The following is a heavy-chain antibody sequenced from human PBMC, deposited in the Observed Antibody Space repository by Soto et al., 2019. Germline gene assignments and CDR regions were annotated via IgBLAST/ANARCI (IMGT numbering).Heavy chain of an antibody. V-gene: IGHV1-8*01. CDR3: ARHPSDGRGDYTLYY. D-gene: IGHD4-17*01. CDR1: GYTFTSYD. CDR2: MHPNRGNT. J-gene: IGHJ4*02. Sequence: QVQLVQSGAEVKKPGASVKVSCKASGYTFTSYDINWVRQATGQGLEWMGWMHPNRGNTRCAQKFQGRITMTRNTSISTAYMELSSLRSESTAVYYCARHPSDGRGDYTLYYWGQGTLVTFSS.